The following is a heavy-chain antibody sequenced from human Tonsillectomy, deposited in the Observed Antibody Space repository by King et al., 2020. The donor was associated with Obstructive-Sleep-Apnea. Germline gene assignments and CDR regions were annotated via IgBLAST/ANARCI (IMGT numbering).Heavy chain of an antibody. CDR1: GGTVTTDT. CDR3: ARDLTGMDV. V-gene: IGHV1-69*01. CDR2: IIPMSGTS. D-gene: IGHD3-9*01. J-gene: IGHJ6*02. Sequence: GQLVQSGGEVKKPGSSVTVSCKASGGTVTTDTISWVRQAPGQGLEWMGGIIPMSGTSHYAQKCQGRVTITADASTNIVFMQLNSLRSEDTAVYYCARDLTGMDVWGQGTSVAVSS.